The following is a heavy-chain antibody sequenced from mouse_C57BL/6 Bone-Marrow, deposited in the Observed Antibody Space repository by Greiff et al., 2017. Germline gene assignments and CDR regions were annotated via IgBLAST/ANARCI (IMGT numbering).Heavy chain of an antibody. J-gene: IGHJ3*01. Sequence: VQLQQPGAELVKPGASVKLSCKASGYTFTSYWMHWVKQRPGQGLEWIGMIHPNSGSTNYNEKFKSKATLTVDKSSSTAYMQLSSLTSEDSAVYYWASPSRRSWFAYWGQGTLVTVSA. V-gene: IGHV1-64*01. CDR3: ASPSRRSWFAY. CDR2: IHPNSGST. CDR1: GYTFTSYW. D-gene: IGHD2-10*02.